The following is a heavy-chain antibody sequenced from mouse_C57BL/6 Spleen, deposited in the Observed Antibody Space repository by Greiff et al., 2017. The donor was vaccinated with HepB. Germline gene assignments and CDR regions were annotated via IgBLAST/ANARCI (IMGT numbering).Heavy chain of an antibody. Sequence: VQLQQSGPELVMPGASVKLSCKASGYTFTSYDINWVKQRPGQGLEWIGWIYPRDGSTKYNEKFKGKATLTVDTSSSTAYMELHSLTSEDSAVYFCARSQTGTDYYAMDYWGQGTSVTVSS. V-gene: IGHV1-85*01. J-gene: IGHJ4*01. CDR3: ARSQTGTDYYAMDY. CDR1: GYTFTSYD. D-gene: IGHD4-1*01. CDR2: IYPRDGST.